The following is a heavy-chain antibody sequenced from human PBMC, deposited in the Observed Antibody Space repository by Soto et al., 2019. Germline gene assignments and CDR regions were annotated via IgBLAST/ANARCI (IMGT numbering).Heavy chain of an antibody. J-gene: IGHJ6*03. D-gene: IGHD6-13*01. CDR3: ARDRLQQLGPPYAYYYMDV. CDR2: IWFDGSSQ. CDR1: GFTFSRYG. Sequence: QVQLVESGGGVVQPGRSLRLSCASSGFTFSRYGMHWVRQAPGKGLEWVGVIWFDGSSQFYADSVKGRFTFSRDNSKNTLYPQMNSLRAEDTAVYYCARDRLQQLGPPYAYYYMDVWGKGTTVTGSS. V-gene: IGHV3-33*01.